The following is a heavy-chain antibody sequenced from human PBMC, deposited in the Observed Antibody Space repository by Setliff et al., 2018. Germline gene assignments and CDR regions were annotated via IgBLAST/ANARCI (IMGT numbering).Heavy chain of an antibody. CDR2: IRFDGTYT. J-gene: IGHJ4*02. Sequence: GESLKISCAASGFTFGTYGMHWVRQAPGKGLDWVAFIRFDGTYTYYADSVKGRVTISRDNSENTLFLQMNSLRTDDTAVYYCTKVKKPLIRGSAFDLWGRGTLVTVSS. D-gene: IGHD3-10*01. CDR1: GFTFGTYG. CDR3: TKVKKPLIRGSAFDL. V-gene: IGHV3-30*02.